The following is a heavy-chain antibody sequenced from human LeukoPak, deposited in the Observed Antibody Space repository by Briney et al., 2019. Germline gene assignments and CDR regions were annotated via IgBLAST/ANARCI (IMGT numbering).Heavy chain of an antibody. CDR1: GGSISSGSYY. V-gene: IGHV4-61*02. J-gene: IGHJ3*02. CDR2: IYTSGST. D-gene: IGHD4-17*01. Sequence: SETLSLTCTVSGGSISSGSYYWRWIRQPAGKGLEWIGRIYTSGSTNYNPSLKSRVTISVDTSKNQFSLKLSSVTAADTAVYYCARDGVTVTTLDAFDIWGQGTMVTVSS. CDR3: ARDGVTVTTLDAFDI.